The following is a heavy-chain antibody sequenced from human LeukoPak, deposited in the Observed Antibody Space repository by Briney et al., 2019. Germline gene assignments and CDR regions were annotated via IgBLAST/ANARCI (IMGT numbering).Heavy chain of an antibody. V-gene: IGHV3-23*01. J-gene: IGHJ4*02. Sequence: GGALRLSCVASGFSFNNYAMNWVRQAPGKGLEWVSLIIGSSGSTFYADSVKGRFTISRDKSENTLYLQMNSLRAEDTAVYYCAKGAYDYVEIAYFDYWGQGSLVTVSS. CDR1: GFSFNNYA. CDR3: AKGAYDYVEIAYFDY. CDR2: IIGSSGST. D-gene: IGHD5-12*01.